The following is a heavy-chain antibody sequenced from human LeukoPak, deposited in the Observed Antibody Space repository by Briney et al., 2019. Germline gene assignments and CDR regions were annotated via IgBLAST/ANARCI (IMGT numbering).Heavy chain of an antibody. J-gene: IGHJ4*02. CDR1: GYTLTELS. D-gene: IGHD4-23*01. Sequence: ASVKVSCKVSGYTLTELSMHWVRQAPGKGLEWMGGFDPEDGETIYAQKFQGRVTMTEDTSTDTAYMELSSLRSEDTAVYYCATGPIYYGGNSDDYWGQGTLVTVSS. CDR2: FDPEDGET. V-gene: IGHV1-24*01. CDR3: ATGPIYYGGNSDDY.